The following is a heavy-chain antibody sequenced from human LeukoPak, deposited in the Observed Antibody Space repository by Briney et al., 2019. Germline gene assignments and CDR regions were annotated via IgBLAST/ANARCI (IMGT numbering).Heavy chain of an antibody. Sequence: GGSLTLSCAASGFTFSSYWMSWVRQAPGKGLEWVANIKQDGSEKYYVDSVKGRFTISRDNAKNSLYLQMNSLRAEDTAVYYCARETGELLALHYYYYMDVWGKGATVTVSS. J-gene: IGHJ6*03. D-gene: IGHD3-10*01. CDR1: GFTFSSYW. CDR2: IKQDGSEK. CDR3: ARETGELLALHYYYYMDV. V-gene: IGHV3-7*01.